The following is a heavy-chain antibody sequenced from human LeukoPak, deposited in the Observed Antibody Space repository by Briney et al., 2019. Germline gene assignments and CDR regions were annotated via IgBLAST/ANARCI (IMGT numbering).Heavy chain of an antibody. CDR1: GGSISSYY. V-gene: IGHV4-59*01. D-gene: IGHD3-10*01. J-gene: IGHJ4*02. CDR2: IYYSGST. Sequence: PSETLSLTCTVSGGSISSYYWSWIRQPPGKGLEWIGYIYYSGSTNYSPSLKSRVTISVDTSKNQFSLKLSSVTAADTAVYYCASNDYGSGSEFDYWGQGTLVTVSS. CDR3: ASNDYGSGSEFDY.